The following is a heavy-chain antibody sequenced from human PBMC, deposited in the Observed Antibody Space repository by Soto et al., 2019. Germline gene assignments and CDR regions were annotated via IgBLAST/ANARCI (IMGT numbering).Heavy chain of an antibody. V-gene: IGHV3-74*01. CDR2: INSDGGGT. D-gene: IGHD3-22*01. Sequence: EVQLVESGGDLVQPGGSLRLSCAASGFTFSSSWMHWVRQVPGKGLVWVSRINSDGGGTNYADSVKGRFTISRDNAKNTLYLQMDSLRAEDTAVYYCAKGAYEFDYWGQGTLVTVSS. J-gene: IGHJ4*02. CDR3: AKGAYEFDY. CDR1: GFTFSSSW.